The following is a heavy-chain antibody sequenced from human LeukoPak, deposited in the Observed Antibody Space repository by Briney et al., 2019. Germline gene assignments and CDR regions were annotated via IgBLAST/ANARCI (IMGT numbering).Heavy chain of an antibody. V-gene: IGHV4-34*01. CDR3: ARRGTAYCRGGNCYSDKYFDY. CDR1: GGSLSGYY. Sequence: PSETLSLTCAVCGGSLSGYYWTWIRQTPGKGLEWIGEINYSGNTNYNRSLKSRVTISADTSKNQFSLRLSSVTAADTAVYYCARRGTAYCRGGNCYSDKYFDYWGQGTQVTVSS. J-gene: IGHJ4*02. D-gene: IGHD2-15*01. CDR2: INYSGNT.